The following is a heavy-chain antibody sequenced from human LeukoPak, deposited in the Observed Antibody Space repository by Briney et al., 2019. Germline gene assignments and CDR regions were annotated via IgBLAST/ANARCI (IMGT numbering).Heavy chain of an antibody. CDR2: TYYRSRWYN. D-gene: IGHD1-26*01. J-gene: IGHJ4*02. CDR1: GDSVSSNSAA. Sequence: SQTLSLTCAISGDSVSSNSAAWNWLRQSPSRGLEWRGSTYYRSRWYNGYAASVKSRITINPDTSKNQLSLQLNSVTPEDTAVYYCARGKGGMIDNWGQGILVTVSS. CDR3: ARGKGGMIDN. V-gene: IGHV6-1*01.